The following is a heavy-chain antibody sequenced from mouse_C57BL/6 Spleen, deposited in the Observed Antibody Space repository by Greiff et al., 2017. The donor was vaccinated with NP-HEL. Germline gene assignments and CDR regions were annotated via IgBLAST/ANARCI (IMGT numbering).Heavy chain of an antibody. V-gene: IGHV1-64*01. CDR3: AREFLYAMDY. CDR2: IHPNSGST. Sequence: QVQLKQPGAELVKPGASVKLSCKASGYTFTSYWMHWVKQRPGQGLEWIGMIHPNSGSTNYNEKFKSKATLTVDKSSSTAYMQLSSLTSEDSAVYYCAREFLYAMDYWGQGTSVTVSS. J-gene: IGHJ4*01. CDR1: GYTFTSYW.